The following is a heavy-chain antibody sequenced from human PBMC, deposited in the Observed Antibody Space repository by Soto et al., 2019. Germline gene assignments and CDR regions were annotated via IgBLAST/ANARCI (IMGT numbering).Heavy chain of an antibody. J-gene: IGHJ6*02. CDR1: GYSFTSYW. D-gene: IGHD3-10*01. Sequence: GESLKISCKGSGYSFTSYWIGWVRQMPGKGLEWMGIIYPGDSDTRYSPSFQGQVTISADKSISTAYLQWSSLKASDTAMYYCATGSSRDYYYYGMDVWGQGTTVTVSS. CDR3: ATGSSRDYYYYGMDV. CDR2: IYPGDSDT. V-gene: IGHV5-51*01.